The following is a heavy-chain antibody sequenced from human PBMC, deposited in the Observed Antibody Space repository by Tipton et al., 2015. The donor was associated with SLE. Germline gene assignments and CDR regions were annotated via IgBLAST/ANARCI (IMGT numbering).Heavy chain of an antibody. J-gene: IGHJ3*02. D-gene: IGHD6-19*01. Sequence: TLSLTCAVSGGPISSGGYYWSWIRQHPGKGLEWIGYIYYSGSSDYNPSLKTRLTISVDTSKNQFSRKLSSVTAADTAVYYCARAGGGWLDAFDIWGQGTMVPAPS. V-gene: IGHV4-31*11. CDR2: IYYSGSS. CDR1: GGPISSGGYY. CDR3: ARAGGGWLDAFDI.